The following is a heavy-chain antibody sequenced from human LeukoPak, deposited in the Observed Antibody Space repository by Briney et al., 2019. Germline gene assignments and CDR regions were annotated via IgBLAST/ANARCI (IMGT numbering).Heavy chain of an antibody. CDR2: INHSGST. J-gene: IGHJ5*02. CDR1: GGSFSVYY. D-gene: IGHD3-22*01. Sequence: PSETLSLTCAVYGGSFSVYYWSWIRQPPGKGLEWIGEINHSGSTNYNPSLKSRVTISVDTSKNQFSLKLSSVTAADTAVYYCARGRITMIVVMGWFDPWGQGTLVTVSS. V-gene: IGHV4-34*01. CDR3: ARGRITMIVVMGWFDP.